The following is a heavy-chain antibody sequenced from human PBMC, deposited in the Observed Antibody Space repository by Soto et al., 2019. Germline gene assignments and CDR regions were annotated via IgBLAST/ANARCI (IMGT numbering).Heavy chain of an antibody. D-gene: IGHD3-10*01. V-gene: IGHV3-30*04. J-gene: IGHJ4*02. CDR2: ISKDGSVI. CDR1: GFTFSRFA. CDR3: ARSRSGAVPDSLGF. Sequence: GGSLRLSCAASGFTFSRFAIHWVRQAPGKGLEWVAVISKDGSVIYYADSVKGRFTISRDNSKSSTFLQVKSLTTEDTAVYHCARSRSGAVPDSLGFWGQGTLVTVSS.